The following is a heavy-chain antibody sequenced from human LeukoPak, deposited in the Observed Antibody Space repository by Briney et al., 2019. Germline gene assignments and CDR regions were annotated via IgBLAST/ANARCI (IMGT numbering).Heavy chain of an antibody. CDR2: ISPDGSNK. CDR3: SKVAVSTSDY. J-gene: IGHJ4*02. CDR1: GFTFNRYA. D-gene: IGHD1-1*01. V-gene: IGHV3-30*04. Sequence: PGRSLRLSCAASGFTFNRYAIHWVRQAPGKGLEWVALISPDGSNKYYADSVKGRFTISRDNSKNTLYLQMNGLRGEDTAVYYCSKVAVSTSDYWGQGTLVTVSS.